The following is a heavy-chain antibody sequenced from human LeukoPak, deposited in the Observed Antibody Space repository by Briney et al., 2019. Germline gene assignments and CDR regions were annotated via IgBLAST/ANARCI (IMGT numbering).Heavy chain of an antibody. Sequence: TSETLSLTCTASGDSISDYYWSWIRQPAGKGLELIGRIYTNGITNYNPSLKSRVTTSVDTSKNQLSLRLSSVTAADTAVYYCARGVMTAIFAFDIWGQGTMVTVSS. CDR1: GDSISDYY. D-gene: IGHD2-21*02. J-gene: IGHJ3*02. V-gene: IGHV4-4*07. CDR2: IYTNGIT. CDR3: ARGVMTAIFAFDI.